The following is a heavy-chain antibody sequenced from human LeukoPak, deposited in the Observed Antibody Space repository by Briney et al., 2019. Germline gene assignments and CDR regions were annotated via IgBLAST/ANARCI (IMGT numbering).Heavy chain of an antibody. CDR3: AREGRGYGDPIDY. CDR1: GSTFSSYS. D-gene: IGHD4-17*01. V-gene: IGHV3-21*01. CDR2: ISSSSSYI. Sequence: GGSLRLSCAASGSTFSSYSMNWVRQAPGKGLEWVSSISSSSSYIYYADSVKGRFTISRDNAKNSLYLQMNSLRAEDTAMYYCAREGRGYGDPIDYWGQGTLVTVSS. J-gene: IGHJ4*02.